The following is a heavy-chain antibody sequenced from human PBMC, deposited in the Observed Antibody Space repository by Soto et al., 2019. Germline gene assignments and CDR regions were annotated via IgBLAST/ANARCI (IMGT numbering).Heavy chain of an antibody. J-gene: IGHJ5*02. CDR2: IYFSGRT. V-gene: IGHV4-61*08. CDR1: GDSVSSGDYY. Sequence: SETLSLTCTVSGDSVSSGDYYWTWIRPPPGKGLEWVGHIYFSGRTNYIPSLESRVTISLDTSKNQFSLKLTSVTAADTAAYYCARVPIDTYMIYWSDPWGQGTLVTVSS. CDR3: ARVPIDTYMIYWSDP. D-gene: IGHD3-16*01.